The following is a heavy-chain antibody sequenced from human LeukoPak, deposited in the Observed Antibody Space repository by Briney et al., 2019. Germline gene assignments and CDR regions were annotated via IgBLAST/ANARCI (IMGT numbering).Heavy chain of an antibody. J-gene: IGHJ5*02. D-gene: IGHD5-18*01. CDR2: ISGSGGST. V-gene: IGHV3-23*01. CDR3: AKTIQLWGTNWFDP. CDR1: GFTFSSYA. Sequence: PGGSLRLSCAASGFTFSSYAMSWVSQAPGKGLEWVSAISGSGGSTYYADSVKGRFTISRDNSKNTLYLQMNSLRAEDTAVYYCAKTIQLWGTNWFDPWGQGTLVTVSS.